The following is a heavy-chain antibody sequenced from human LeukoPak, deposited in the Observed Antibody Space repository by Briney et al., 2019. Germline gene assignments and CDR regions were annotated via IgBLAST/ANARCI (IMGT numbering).Heavy chain of an antibody. V-gene: IGHV4-39*07. J-gene: IGHJ2*01. CDR3: ARDRLAATVISYWYFDL. D-gene: IGHD4-11*01. CDR1: GGSTRGSSYS. Sequence: PSGTLSLTCSVSGGSTRGSSYSWGWIRQPPGKGLEWIGEINHSGSTNYNPSLKSRVTISVDTSKNQFSLKLSSVTAADTAVYYCARDRLAATVISYWYFDLWGRGTLVTVSS. CDR2: INHSGST.